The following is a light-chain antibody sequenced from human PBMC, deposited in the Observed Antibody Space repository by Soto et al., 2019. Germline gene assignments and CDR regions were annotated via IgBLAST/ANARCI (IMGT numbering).Light chain of an antibody. Sequence: EIVMTQSPATLSVFPGERATLSCRASQSVSSNLAWYQQQPGQAPRLLMYVASTRATGIPVRFSGSGSGTEFTLTISSLQSEDFAVYYCQQYNNWPQTFGQGTKVEIK. CDR1: QSVSSN. V-gene: IGKV3-15*01. CDR3: QQYNNWPQT. CDR2: VAS. J-gene: IGKJ1*01.